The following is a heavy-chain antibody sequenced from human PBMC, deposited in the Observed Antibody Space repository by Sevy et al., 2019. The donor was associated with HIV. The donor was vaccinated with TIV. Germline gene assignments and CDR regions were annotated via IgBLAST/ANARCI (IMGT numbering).Heavy chain of an antibody. CDR3: ARGIVGARGNWFDP. CDR2: ISSSSSTI. J-gene: IGHJ5*02. V-gene: IGHV3-48*01. D-gene: IGHD1-26*01. Sequence: LRLSCAASGFTFSSYSMNWVRQAPGKGLEWVSYISSSSSTIYYADSVKGRFTISRDNAKNSLYLQMNSLRAEDTAVYYCARGIVGARGNWFDPWGQGTLVTVSS. CDR1: GFTFSSYS.